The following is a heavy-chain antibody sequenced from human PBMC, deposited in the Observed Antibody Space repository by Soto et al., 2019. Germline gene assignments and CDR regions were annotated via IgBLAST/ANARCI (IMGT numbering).Heavy chain of an antibody. D-gene: IGHD4-4*01. Sequence: SETLSLTCTVSGGSISSYYWSWIRQPPGKGLEWIGYIYYSGSTNYNPSLKSRVTISVDTSKNQFSLKLSSVTAADTAVYYCARDIRTTVTVHFDYWGQGNLVTVSS. CDR1: GGSISSYY. CDR3: ARDIRTTVTVHFDY. V-gene: IGHV4-59*01. CDR2: IYYSGST. J-gene: IGHJ4*02.